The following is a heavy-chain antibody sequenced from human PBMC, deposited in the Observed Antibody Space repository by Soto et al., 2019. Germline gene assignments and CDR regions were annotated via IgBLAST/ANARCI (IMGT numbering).Heavy chain of an antibody. V-gene: IGHV1-69*12. CDR3: ARGEGAYYSDSSGTLGY. J-gene: IGHJ4*02. CDR2: IIPIFGTA. CDR1: GGTFSSYA. Sequence: QVQLVQSGAEVKKPGSSVKVSCKASGGTFSSYAISWVRQAPGQGLEWMGGIIPIFGTANYAQKFQGRVTITADETTSTDYMELSSLRSEDTAVYYCARGEGAYYSDSSGTLGYWGQGTLVTVSS. D-gene: IGHD3-22*01.